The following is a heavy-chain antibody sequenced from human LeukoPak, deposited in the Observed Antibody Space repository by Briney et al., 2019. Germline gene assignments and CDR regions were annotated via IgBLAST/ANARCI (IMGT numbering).Heavy chain of an antibody. V-gene: IGHV3-15*01. Sequence: GGSLRLSCAVSEFSFSAAWMSWVRQAPGKGLEWVGRIKSKADGGTTDYAAPVKGRFTISRDNSKNTLYLQMNSLRAEDTAVYYCAKKGYYDGSGYYMYYFDHWGQGTLVTVSS. D-gene: IGHD3-22*01. CDR3: AKKGYYDGSGYYMYYFDH. J-gene: IGHJ4*02. CDR1: EFSFSAAW. CDR2: IKSKADGGTT.